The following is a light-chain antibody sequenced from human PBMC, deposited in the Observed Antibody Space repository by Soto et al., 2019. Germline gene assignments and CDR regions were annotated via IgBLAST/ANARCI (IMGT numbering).Light chain of an antibody. CDR1: QSVLYSSNNKNY. J-gene: IGKJ1*01. Sequence: DIVMTQSPDSLAVSLGERATINCKSSQSVLYSSNNKNYLAWYQQKPGQPPKLLISWASTRESGVPDRFSGSGSETDFTLSISSLQAEEGAVYYCQQYYTASRAFGQGTKVEIK. CDR3: QQYYTASRA. V-gene: IGKV4-1*01. CDR2: WAS.